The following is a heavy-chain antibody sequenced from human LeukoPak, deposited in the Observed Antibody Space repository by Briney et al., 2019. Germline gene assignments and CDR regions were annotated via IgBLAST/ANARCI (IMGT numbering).Heavy chain of an antibody. Sequence: GGSLRLSCAASGFTFSSYWMHWVRQAPGKGLVWVSRINSDGSSTSYADSVKGRFTISRDNAKNTLYLQTNSLRAEDTAVYYCASLVIAIPNDYWGQGTLVTVSS. J-gene: IGHJ4*02. CDR2: INSDGSST. D-gene: IGHD2-21*01. CDR3: ASLVIAIPNDY. V-gene: IGHV3-74*01. CDR1: GFTFSSYW.